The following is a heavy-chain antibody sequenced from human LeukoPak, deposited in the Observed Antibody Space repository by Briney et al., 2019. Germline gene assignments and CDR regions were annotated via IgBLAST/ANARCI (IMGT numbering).Heavy chain of an antibody. CDR2: ISSSSGYI. J-gene: IGHJ4*02. D-gene: IGHD4-17*01. V-gene: IGHV3-21*01. CDR1: GITFSTYS. Sequence: GGSLRLSCAASGITFSTYSMNWVRQAPGKGLEWVSSISSSSGYIYYADSVKGRFTISRDNAKNSQYLQMSSLRAEDTAVYYCARAGRHTVTTIVCDHFDYWGQGTLVTVSS. CDR3: ARAGRHTVTTIVCDHFDY.